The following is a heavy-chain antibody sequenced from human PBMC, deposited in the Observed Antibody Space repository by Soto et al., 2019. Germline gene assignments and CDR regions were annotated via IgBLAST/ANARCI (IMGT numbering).Heavy chain of an antibody. CDR2: IYYSGST. CDR3: ARDVARGGNFDY. Sequence: QVQLQESGPGLVKPSQTLSLTCTVSGGSISSGGYYWSWIRQHPGRGLEWIGYIYYSGSTYYNPSLKSRVTISVDTSKNQFSLKLSSVTAADTAVYYCARDVARGGNFDYWGQGTLVTVSS. V-gene: IGHV4-31*03. D-gene: IGHD3-16*01. J-gene: IGHJ4*02. CDR1: GGSISSGGYY.